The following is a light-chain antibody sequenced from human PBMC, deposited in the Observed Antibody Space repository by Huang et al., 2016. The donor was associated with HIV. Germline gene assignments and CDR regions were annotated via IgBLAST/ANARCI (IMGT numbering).Light chain of an antibody. CDR2: AAS. CDR3: LQDYNYPRT. Sequence: AIQMTQSPSSLSASVGDRVTVTCRASQGIGNDLGWYQQKPGKAPEFLIYAASSLQSGVPSRFSGSGSGTDFTLTISSLQPEDFATYYCLQDYNYPRTFGQGTKVEIK. V-gene: IGKV1-6*01. CDR1: QGIGND. J-gene: IGKJ1*01.